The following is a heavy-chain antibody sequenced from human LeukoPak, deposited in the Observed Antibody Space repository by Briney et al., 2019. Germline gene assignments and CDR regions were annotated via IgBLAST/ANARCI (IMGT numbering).Heavy chain of an antibody. V-gene: IGHV4-34*01. D-gene: IGHD4-11*01. CDR3: AKGTTVTTYYYYGMDV. CDR2: INHSGST. CDR1: GGSFSGYY. Sequence: SETLSLTCAVYGGSFSGYYWSWIRQPPGKGLEWIGEINHSGSTNYNPSLKSRVTISVDTSKNQFSLKLSSVTAADTAVYYCAKGTTVTTYYYYGMDVWGQGTTVTVSS. J-gene: IGHJ6*02.